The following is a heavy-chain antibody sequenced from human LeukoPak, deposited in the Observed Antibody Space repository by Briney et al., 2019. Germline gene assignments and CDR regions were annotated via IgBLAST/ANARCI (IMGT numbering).Heavy chain of an antibody. CDR2: MNPNSGYT. V-gene: IGHV1-8*01. Sequence: ASVKVSCKASGYTFTSYDINWVRQATGQGLEWMGWMNPNSGYTGYAQKFQGRVTMTRNTSINTTYMELSSLTSEDTAVYYCARLLDSGGYYSPLDYWAQGTLVTVSS. J-gene: IGHJ4*02. CDR1: GYTFTSYD. D-gene: IGHD3-22*01. CDR3: ARLLDSGGYYSPLDY.